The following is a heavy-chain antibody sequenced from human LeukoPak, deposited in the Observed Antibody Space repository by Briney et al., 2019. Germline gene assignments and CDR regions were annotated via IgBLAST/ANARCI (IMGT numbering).Heavy chain of an antibody. D-gene: IGHD4-23*01. CDR2: INHSGST. Sequence: SETLSLTCAVYGGSFSGYYWSWIRQPPGKGLEWIGEINHSGSTNYNPSLKSRVTISVDTSKNQFSLKLSSVTAADTAVYYCARYYGGNSGGDAFDIWGQGTMVTVSS. CDR3: ARYYGGNSGGDAFDI. V-gene: IGHV4-34*01. J-gene: IGHJ3*02. CDR1: GGSFSGYY.